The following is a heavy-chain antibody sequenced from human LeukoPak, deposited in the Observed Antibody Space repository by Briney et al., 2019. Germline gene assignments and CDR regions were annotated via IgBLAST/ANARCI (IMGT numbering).Heavy chain of an antibody. Sequence: GRSLRLSCAASGFTFSSYAMHWVRQAPGKGLEWVAVISYDGSNKYYADSVKGRFTISRDNSKNTLYLQMNSLRAEDTAVYYCARGGYYYDSSGWVDIWGQGTMVTVSS. CDR3: ARGGYYYDSSGWVDI. J-gene: IGHJ3*02. V-gene: IGHV3-30-3*01. D-gene: IGHD3-22*01. CDR1: GFTFSSYA. CDR2: ISYDGSNK.